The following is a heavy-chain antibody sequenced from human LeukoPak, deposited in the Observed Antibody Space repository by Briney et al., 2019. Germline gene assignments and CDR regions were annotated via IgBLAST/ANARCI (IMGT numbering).Heavy chain of an antibody. Sequence: GASVKVSCKASGYTFPSYFMHWVRQAPGQGLEWMGIINPSGGSTSYAQKFQGRVTMTRDTSTSTVYMELSSLRSEDTAVYYCARSGDARAFDIWGQGTMVTVSS. V-gene: IGHV1-46*01. J-gene: IGHJ3*02. D-gene: IGHD7-27*01. CDR1: GYTFPSYF. CDR3: ARSGDARAFDI. CDR2: INPSGGST.